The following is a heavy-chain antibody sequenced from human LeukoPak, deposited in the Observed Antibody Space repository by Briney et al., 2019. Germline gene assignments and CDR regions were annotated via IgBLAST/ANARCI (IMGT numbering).Heavy chain of an antibody. J-gene: IGHJ4*02. CDR2: ISGSGGST. D-gene: IGHD1-26*01. CDR1: GFTFSNAW. Sequence: GGSLRLSCAASGFTFSNAWMSWVRQAPGKGLEWVSAISGSGGSTYYADSVKGRFTISRDNSKNTLYLQMNSLRAEDTAVYYCAKDRRSGSPYFGYWGQGTLVTVSS. V-gene: IGHV3-23*01. CDR3: AKDRRSGSPYFGY.